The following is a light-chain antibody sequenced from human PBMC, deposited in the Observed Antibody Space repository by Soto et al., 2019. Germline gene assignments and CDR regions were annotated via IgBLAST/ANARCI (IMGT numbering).Light chain of an antibody. Sequence: DIQMTQSPSSLSSSVGDIFTITCRASQSISSYLNWYQQKPGKAPKLLIYAASSLQSGVPSRFSGSGSGTEFTLTINSLQPEDFATYYCQQYNSYPWTFGQGTKVDIK. CDR1: QSISSY. V-gene: IGKV1-39*01. J-gene: IGKJ1*01. CDR2: AAS. CDR3: QQYNSYPWT.